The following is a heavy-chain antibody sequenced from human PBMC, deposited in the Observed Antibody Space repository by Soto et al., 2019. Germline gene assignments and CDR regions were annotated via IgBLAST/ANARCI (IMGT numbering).Heavy chain of an antibody. CDR1: GGSISNYY. Sequence: SETLSLTCTVSGGSISNYYWNWIRQSPGKGLEWIGYIYSSGSTHYNPSLQGQVTISADKSIQTAYLQWGSLKASDSALYYCARGKYSSPRGGLDVWGQGTPVTVSS. CDR3: ARGKYSSPRGGLDV. J-gene: IGHJ6*02. D-gene: IGHD4-4*01. CDR2: IYSSGST. V-gene: IGHV4-59*12.